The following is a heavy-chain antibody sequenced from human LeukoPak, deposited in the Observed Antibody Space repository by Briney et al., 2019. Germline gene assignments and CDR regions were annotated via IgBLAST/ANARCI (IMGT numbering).Heavy chain of an antibody. CDR3: ARDRAVVTASVAPYNWFDP. CDR2: IIPILGIA. V-gene: IGHV1-69*04. J-gene: IGHJ5*02. Sequence: ASVKVSCKASGGTFSSYAISWVRQAPGQGLEWMGRIIPILGIANYAQKFQGRVTITADKSTSTAYMELSSLRSEDTAVYYCARDRAVVTASVAPYNWFDPWGQGTLVTVSS. D-gene: IGHD4-23*01. CDR1: GGTFSSYA.